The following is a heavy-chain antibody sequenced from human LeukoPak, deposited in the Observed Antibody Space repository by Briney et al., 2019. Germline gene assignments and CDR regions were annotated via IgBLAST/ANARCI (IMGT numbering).Heavy chain of an antibody. CDR2: INTNTGNP. CDR3: ARGLRILRFKYYFDY. D-gene: IGHD3-3*01. CDR1: GYTFTSYA. V-gene: IGHV7-4-1*02. J-gene: IGHJ4*02. Sequence: GASVKVSCKASGYTFTSYAMNWVRQAPGQGLEWMGWINTNTGNPTYAQGFTGRFVFSLDTSVSTAYLQISSLKAEDTAVYYCARGLRILRFKYYFDYWGQGTLVTVSS.